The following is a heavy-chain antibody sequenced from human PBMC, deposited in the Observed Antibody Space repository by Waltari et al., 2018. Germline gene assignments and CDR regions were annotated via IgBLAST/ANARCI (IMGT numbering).Heavy chain of an antibody. V-gene: IGHV1-69*02. D-gene: IGHD6-13*01. CDR3: ASLMQLVDY. CDR2: LIPFLGIA. Sequence: QVQLVQSGAEVKKPGSSVKVSCKASGGTFSSYTISWVRQAPGQGLEWMGRLIPFLGIANYAQKFQGRVTITADKSTSTAYMELSSLRSEDTAVYYCASLMQLVDYWGQGTLVTVSS. CDR1: GGTFSSYT. J-gene: IGHJ4*02.